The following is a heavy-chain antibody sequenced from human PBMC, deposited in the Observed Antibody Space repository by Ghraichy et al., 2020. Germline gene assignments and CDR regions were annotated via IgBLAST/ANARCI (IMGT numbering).Heavy chain of an antibody. Sequence: GGSLRLSCAASGFSVRSNFMAWVRQAPGKGLEWVSVIYSGATTDYADSVKGRFTISRDNSRNTMFLQMNSLRAEDTAVYYCAKGGYSRGWYPKGPFDPWGQGTLITVS. CDR2: IYSGATT. V-gene: IGHV3-53*01. CDR1: GFSVRSNF. J-gene: IGHJ5*02. D-gene: IGHD6-19*01. CDR3: AKGGYSRGWYPKGPFDP.